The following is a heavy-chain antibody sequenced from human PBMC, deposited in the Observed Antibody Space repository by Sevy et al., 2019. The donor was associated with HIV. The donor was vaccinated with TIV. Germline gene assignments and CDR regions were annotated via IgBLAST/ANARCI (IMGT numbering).Heavy chain of an antibody. Sequence: GGSLRLSCAASGFTVSSHYMSWVRQAPGKGLEWVSVIYSGGSTYYADSVKGRFTISRDNSKNTLYLQMNSLRAEDTAVYYCARGHYYDSSGYYNDYWGQGTLVTVSS. D-gene: IGHD3-22*01. V-gene: IGHV3-53*01. CDR3: ARGHYYDSSGYYNDY. J-gene: IGHJ4*02. CDR2: IYSGGST. CDR1: GFTVSSHY.